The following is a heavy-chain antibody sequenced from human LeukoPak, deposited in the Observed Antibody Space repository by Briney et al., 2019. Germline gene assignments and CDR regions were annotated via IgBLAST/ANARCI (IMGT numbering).Heavy chain of an antibody. Sequence: NPSETLSLTCAVSGGSISSYYWSWIRQPPGKGLEWIGRMSTSGSTTYNPSLRSRVTMSIDTSRNQFSLNLNSVTAADTAVYYCARAPHGGTLGLYYFDFWGQGTLVTVSS. CDR3: ARAPHGGTLGLYYFDF. CDR1: GGSISSYY. CDR2: MSTSGST. J-gene: IGHJ4*02. V-gene: IGHV4-4*07.